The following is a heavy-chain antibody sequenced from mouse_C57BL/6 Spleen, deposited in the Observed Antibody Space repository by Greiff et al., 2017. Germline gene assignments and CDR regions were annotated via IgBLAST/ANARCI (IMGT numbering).Heavy chain of an antibody. J-gene: IGHJ3*01. CDR2: INPNNGGT. D-gene: IGHD1-1*01. Sequence: EVMLQQSGPELVKPGASVKISCKASGYTFTDYYMNWVKQSHGKSLEWIGDINPNNGGTSYNQKFKGKATLTVDKSSSTAYMELRSLTSEDSAVYYCARSYYGSSYGAYWGQGTLVTVSA. V-gene: IGHV1-26*01. CDR3: ARSYYGSSYGAY. CDR1: GYTFTDYY.